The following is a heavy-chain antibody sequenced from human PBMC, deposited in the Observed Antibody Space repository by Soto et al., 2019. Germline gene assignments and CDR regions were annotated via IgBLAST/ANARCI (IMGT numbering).Heavy chain of an antibody. CDR1: GYTFTSYG. CDR2: ISAYNGNT. V-gene: IGHV1-18*01. CDR3: ARGVITIFGVVAERFDY. Sequence: ASVKVSCKASGYTFTSYGISWVRQAPGQGLEWMGWISAYNGNTNYAQKLQGRVTMTTDTSTSTAYMELRSLRSDDTAVYYCARGVITIFGVVAERFDYWGQGTLVTVSS. J-gene: IGHJ4*02. D-gene: IGHD3-3*01.